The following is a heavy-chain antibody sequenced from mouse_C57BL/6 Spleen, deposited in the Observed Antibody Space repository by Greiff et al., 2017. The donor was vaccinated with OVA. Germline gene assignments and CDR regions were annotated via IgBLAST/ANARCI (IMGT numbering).Heavy chain of an antibody. Sequence: QVQLQQPGAELVMPGASVKLSCKASGYTFTSYWMHWVKQRPGQGLEWIGEIDPSDSYTNYNQKFKGKSTLTVDKSSSTAYMQLSSLTSEDSAVYYGARLWSPHYYAMDYWGQGTSVTVSS. V-gene: IGHV1-69*01. D-gene: IGHD1-1*02. CDR2: IDPSDSYT. CDR1: GYTFTSYW. J-gene: IGHJ4*01. CDR3: ARLWSPHYYAMDY.